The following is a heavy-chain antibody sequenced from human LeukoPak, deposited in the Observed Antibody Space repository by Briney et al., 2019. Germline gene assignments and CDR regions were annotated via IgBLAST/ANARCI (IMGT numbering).Heavy chain of an antibody. J-gene: IGHJ4*02. V-gene: IGHV1-2*06. CDR1: EYTFTGYY. Sequence: ASVKVSCKASEYTFTGYYMHWVRQAPGQGLEWMGRINPNGGGTNYAQKFQGRVTMTRDTSISTAYMELSRLRSDDTAVYYCAREADYYDSSGYYPAFDYWGQGTLVTVSS. CDR2: INPNGGGT. D-gene: IGHD3-22*01. CDR3: AREADYYDSSGYYPAFDY.